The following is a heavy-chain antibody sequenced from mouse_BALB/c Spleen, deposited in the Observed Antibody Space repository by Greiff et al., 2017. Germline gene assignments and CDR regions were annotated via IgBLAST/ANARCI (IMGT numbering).Heavy chain of an antibody. J-gene: IGHJ3*01. Sequence: EVHLVESGGGLVQPGGSRKLSCAASGFTFSSFGMHWVRQAPEKGLEWVAYISSGSSTIYYADTVKGRFTISRDNPKNTLFLQMTSLRSEDTAMYYCARNYYGSSYDWFAYWGQGTLVTVSA. CDR1: GFTFSSFG. CDR2: ISSGSSTI. V-gene: IGHV5-17*02. D-gene: IGHD1-1*01. CDR3: ARNYYGSSYDWFAY.